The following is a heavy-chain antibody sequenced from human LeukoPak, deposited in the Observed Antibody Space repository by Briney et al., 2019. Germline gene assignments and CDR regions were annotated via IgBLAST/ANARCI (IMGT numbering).Heavy chain of an antibody. CDR2: INHSGST. CDR1: GLSFSSYG. J-gene: IGHJ4*02. Sequence: GSLRLSCAASGLSFSSYGMHWVRQAPGKGLEWIGEINHSGSTNYNPSLKSRVTISVDTSKNQFSLKLSSVTAADTAVYYCARKSSWYGFFDYWGQGTLVTVSS. V-gene: IGHV4-34*01. CDR3: ARKSSWYGFFDY. D-gene: IGHD6-13*01.